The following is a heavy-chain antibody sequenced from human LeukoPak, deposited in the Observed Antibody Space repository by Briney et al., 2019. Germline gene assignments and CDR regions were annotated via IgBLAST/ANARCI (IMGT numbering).Heavy chain of an antibody. V-gene: IGHV1-69*13. D-gene: IGHD4-17*01. CDR1: GGTFSSYA. CDR3: AREKSYGDYRSNAFDI. J-gene: IGHJ3*02. CDR2: IVPIFGTA. Sequence: ASVKVSCKASGGTFSSYAISWVRQAPGQGLGWMGGIVPIFGTANYAQKFQGRVTITADESTSTAYMELSSLRSEDTAVYYCAREKSYGDYRSNAFDIWGQGTMVTVSS.